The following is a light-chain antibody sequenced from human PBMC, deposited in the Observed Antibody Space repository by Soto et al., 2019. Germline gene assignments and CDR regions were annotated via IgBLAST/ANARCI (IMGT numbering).Light chain of an antibody. CDR2: DAS. CDR1: QSISHW. CDR3: QQYHTYRT. J-gene: IGKJ1*01. V-gene: IGKV1-5*01. Sequence: DIQMTQAPSTLSASIGDRVIITCRASQSISHWLAWCQQKPGKAPKLLISDASILESGVPSRFSGSTSGTEFTLTISSLQPDDFATYYCQQYHTYRTFGQGTKVEIK.